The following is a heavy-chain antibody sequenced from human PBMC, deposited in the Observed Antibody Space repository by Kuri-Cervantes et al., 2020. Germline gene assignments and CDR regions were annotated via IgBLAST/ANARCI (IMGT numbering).Heavy chain of an antibody. J-gene: IGHJ4*02. CDR2: IDHRGYT. CDR1: GESFSGYY. CDR3: ARLITMVRGVIRGKRDY. V-gene: IGHV4-34*01. Sequence: SETLSLTCAVYGESFSGYYWSWTRQSPGKGLEWIGEIDHRGYTDYNPSLKSRVTISEDTSKNQFSLKLSSVTAADTAVYCCARLITMVRGVIRGKRDYWGQGTLVTVSS. D-gene: IGHD3-10*01.